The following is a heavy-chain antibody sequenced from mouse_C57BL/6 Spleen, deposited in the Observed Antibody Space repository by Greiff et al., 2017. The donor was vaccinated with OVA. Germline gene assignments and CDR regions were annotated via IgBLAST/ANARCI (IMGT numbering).Heavy chain of an antibody. V-gene: IGHV10-1*01. CDR2: IRSKSNNYAT. D-gene: IGHD1-1*01. CDR1: GFSFNTYA. J-gene: IGHJ4*01. Sequence: EVMLVESGGGLVQPKGSLKLSCAASGFSFNTYAMNWVRQAPGKGLEWVARIRSKSNNYATYYADSVKDRFTISRDDSASMLYLQMNSVKTEVTAMYYCVGGRYRYAMDYWGQGTSVTVSS. CDR3: VGGRYRYAMDY.